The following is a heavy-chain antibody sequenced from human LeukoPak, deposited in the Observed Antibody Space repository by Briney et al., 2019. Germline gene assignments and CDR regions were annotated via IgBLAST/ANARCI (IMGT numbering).Heavy chain of an antibody. D-gene: IGHD3-10*01. Sequence: ASVKVSCKASGYTFTGYHMHWVRQAPGQGLEWMGWINPNSGGTNYAQKFQGRVTMTRDTSISTAYMELSRLRSDDTAVYYCARSGPRGIKHYYYGMDVWGQGTTVTVSS. V-gene: IGHV1-2*02. CDR3: ARSGPRGIKHYYYGMDV. CDR2: INPNSGGT. J-gene: IGHJ6*02. CDR1: GYTFTGYH.